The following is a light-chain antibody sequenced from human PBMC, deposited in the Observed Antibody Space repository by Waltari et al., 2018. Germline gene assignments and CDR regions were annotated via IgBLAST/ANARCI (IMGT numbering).Light chain of an antibody. Sequence: QSALTQPASVSGSPGQSITVSCTGISSDVGINSFVSWYQHHPGKAPKVVIYDVSYRPSGVSDRFSGSKSDNTASLTISGLQAEDEADYYCSSYTSNSAVFGGGTKVTVL. V-gene: IGLV2-14*03. J-gene: IGLJ3*02. CDR1: SSDVGINSF. CDR3: SSYTSNSAV. CDR2: DVS.